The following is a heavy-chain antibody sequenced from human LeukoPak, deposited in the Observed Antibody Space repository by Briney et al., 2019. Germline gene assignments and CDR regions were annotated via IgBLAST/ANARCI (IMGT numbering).Heavy chain of an antibody. J-gene: IGHJ4*02. D-gene: IGHD2-21*02. CDR3: ARESADGLPD. CDR1: GYTFTGYY. Sequence: GASVKVSCKASGYTFTGYYMHWVRQAPGQGLEWMGWINPNSGGTNYAQKFQGRVTITRDTSASTAYVELSSLRSEGMAVYYCARESADGLPDWGQGTLVTVSS. V-gene: IGHV1-2*02. CDR2: INPNSGGT.